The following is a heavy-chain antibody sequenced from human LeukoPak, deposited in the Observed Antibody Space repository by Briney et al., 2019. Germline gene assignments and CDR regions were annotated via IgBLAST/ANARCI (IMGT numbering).Heavy chain of an antibody. J-gene: IGHJ4*02. D-gene: IGHD4-17*01. Sequence: ASVKVSCKASGYTFTNYYMHWVRQAPGQGLEWMGIINPSGGSTSYAQKFQGRVTMTTDTSTSTAYMELRSLRSDDTAVYYCARDQRHDYGDHAFDYWGQGTLVTVSS. CDR1: GYTFTNYY. CDR3: ARDQRHDYGDHAFDY. V-gene: IGHV1-46*01. CDR2: INPSGGST.